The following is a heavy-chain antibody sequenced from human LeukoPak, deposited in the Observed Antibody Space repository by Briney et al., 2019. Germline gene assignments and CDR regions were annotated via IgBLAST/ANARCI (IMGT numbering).Heavy chain of an antibody. CDR3: AKEPRHCGRHCFSLLDY. D-gene: IGHD2-21*02. V-gene: IGHV3-23*01. Sequence: PGGSLRLSCAASGFSFSSDSMSWVRQAPGKGLEWVSLISGSGGRPYYADSVKGRFTISRDNSKNTLYLQMNSLRADDTAVFYCAKEPRHCGRHCFSLLDYWGQGTLVSVSS. J-gene: IGHJ4*02. CDR2: ISGSGGRP. CDR1: GFSFSSDS.